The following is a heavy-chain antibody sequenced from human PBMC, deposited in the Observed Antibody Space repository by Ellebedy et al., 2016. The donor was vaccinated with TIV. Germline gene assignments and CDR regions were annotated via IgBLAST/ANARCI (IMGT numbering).Heavy chain of an antibody. CDR1: GFTFSDSV. CDR2: ISVDGRAV. J-gene: IGHJ3*02. D-gene: IGHD6-19*01. CDR3: VRGWYSSGHCDVFAM. Sequence: GESLKISXVGFGFTFSDSVMHWVRQDPGKGLDWVAGISVDGRAVHYPDSVKGRFTISRDNAQNTVYLQMNSLRLEDTAVYYCVRGWYSSGHCDVFAMWGQGT. V-gene: IGHV3-30*03.